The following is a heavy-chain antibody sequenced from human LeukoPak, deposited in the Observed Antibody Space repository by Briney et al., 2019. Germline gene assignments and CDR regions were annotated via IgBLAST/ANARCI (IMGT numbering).Heavy chain of an antibody. CDR3: VKEVASSYYYFDY. CDR2: ISGSGGGSDSST. D-gene: IGHD3-22*01. CDR1: GFTFSSCA. Sequence: GGPLRLSCAASGFTFSSCAMNWVRQAPGKGLEWVSAISGSGGGSDSSTHYAESVKGRFTISRDNSKNTVDLQMNSLRAEDTAVYYCVKEVASSYYYFDYWGQGTLVTVSS. J-gene: IGHJ4*02. V-gene: IGHV3-23*01.